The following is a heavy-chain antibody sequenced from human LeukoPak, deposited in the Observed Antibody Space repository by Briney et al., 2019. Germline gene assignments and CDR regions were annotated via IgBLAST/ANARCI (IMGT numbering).Heavy chain of an antibody. CDR2: IWYDGSNK. J-gene: IGHJ4*02. Sequence: PGRSLRLSCAASGFTFSSYGMHWVRQAPGKGLEWVAIIWYDGSNKYCADSVKGRFTISRDNSKNTLYLQMNSLRAEDTAVYYCAKDFSYYDSSGSGPDYWGQGTPVTVSS. CDR3: AKDFSYYDSSGSGPDY. D-gene: IGHD3-22*01. V-gene: IGHV3-33*06. CDR1: GFTFSSYG.